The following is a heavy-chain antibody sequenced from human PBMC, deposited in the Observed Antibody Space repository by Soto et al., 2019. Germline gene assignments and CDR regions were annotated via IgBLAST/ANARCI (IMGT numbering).Heavy chain of an antibody. V-gene: IGHV1-69*02. CDR3: AGFSASSSGIDAFDI. Sequence: SVKVSCRASGGTFSSYTISWVRQAPGQGLEWMGRIIPILGIANYAQKFQGRVTITADKSTSTAYMELSSLRSEDTAVYYCAGFSASSSGIDAFDIWGQGTMVTVSS. CDR2: IIPILGIA. CDR1: GGTFSSYT. J-gene: IGHJ3*02. D-gene: IGHD3-3*01.